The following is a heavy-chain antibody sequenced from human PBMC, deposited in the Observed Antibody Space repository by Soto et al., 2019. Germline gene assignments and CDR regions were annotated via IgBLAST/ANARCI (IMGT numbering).Heavy chain of an antibody. CDR3: ARVSGSYYYGMDV. D-gene: IGHD1-26*01. Sequence: SETLSLTCAVSGASISSSNWWSWVRQPPGKGLEWIGEIYHSGSTNYNPSLKSRVTISVDKSKNQFSLKLSSVAAADTAVYYCARVSGSYYYGMDVWGQGTTVT. V-gene: IGHV4-4*02. J-gene: IGHJ6*02. CDR2: IYHSGST. CDR1: GASISSSNW.